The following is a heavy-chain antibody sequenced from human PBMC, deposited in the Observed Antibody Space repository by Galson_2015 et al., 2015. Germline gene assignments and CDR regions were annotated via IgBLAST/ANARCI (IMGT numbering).Heavy chain of an antibody. Sequence: SLRLSGAASGFTFSSHTMRWVRQAPGKGLEWVSDINGSGGSTYYADSVKGRFTISRDNSKSTLYLQMISLRAADTAVYYCAKDGFSGSRPPYYGMDVWGQGTTVTVSS. D-gene: IGHD1-26*01. CDR1: GFTFSSHT. V-gene: IGHV3-23*01. J-gene: IGHJ6*02. CDR3: AKDGFSGSRPPYYGMDV. CDR2: INGSGGST.